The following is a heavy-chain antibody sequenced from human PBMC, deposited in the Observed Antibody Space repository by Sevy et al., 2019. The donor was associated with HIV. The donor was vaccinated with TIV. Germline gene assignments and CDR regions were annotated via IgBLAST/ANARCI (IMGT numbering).Heavy chain of an antibody. CDR3: VRDWDYVLDY. J-gene: IGHJ4*02. V-gene: IGHV3-48*01. CDR1: GFIFSSYS. Sequence: GESLKISCAASGFIFSSYSMNWVRQAPGKGLEWLSYITNSGSSTYHADSVKGRFTISRDNAKNSLYLQMNSLRAEDTAVYYCVRDWDYVLDYWGQGTLVTVSS. CDR2: ITNSGSST. D-gene: IGHD4-17*01.